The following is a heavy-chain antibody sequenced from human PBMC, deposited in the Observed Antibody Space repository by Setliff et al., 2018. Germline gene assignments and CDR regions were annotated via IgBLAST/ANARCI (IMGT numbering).Heavy chain of an antibody. V-gene: IGHV4-34*01. CDR1: GFTFSTYW. Sequence: GSLRLYCAASGFTFSTYWMSWVRQAPGKGLEWSGEINHSGTTNYNPSLKSRVTISIDTSKDQFSLKMSSVTAADAAIYYCARGRNVAARLLDTWGQGSRVTVSS. CDR3: ARGRNVAARLLDT. D-gene: IGHD6-6*01. CDR2: INHSGTT. J-gene: IGHJ5*02.